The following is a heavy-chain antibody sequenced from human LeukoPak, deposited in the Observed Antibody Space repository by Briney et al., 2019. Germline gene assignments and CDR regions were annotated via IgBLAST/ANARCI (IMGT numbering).Heavy chain of an antibody. J-gene: IGHJ3*01. CDR2: IHYSGST. Sequence: SETLSLTCTVSGDSIRSYYWSWIRQPPGKGLEWIGNIHYSGSTKYNPSLKSRGTISVDTSKNQFSLRVTSLTAADTAVYYCARLGALHDAFDVWGQGTLVTVSS. V-gene: IGHV4-59*12. CDR3: ARLGALHDAFDV. D-gene: IGHD3-16*01. CDR1: GDSIRSYY.